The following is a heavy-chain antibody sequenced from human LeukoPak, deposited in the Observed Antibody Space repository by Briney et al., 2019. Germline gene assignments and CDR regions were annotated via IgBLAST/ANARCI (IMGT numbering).Heavy chain of an antibody. J-gene: IGHJ1*01. Sequence: GGSLRLSCAASGFTFISYAMNWVRQAPGKGVEWVSAISGSGGVTYYADSVQGRSTISRDNSKNTLYLQMHSLRAEDTAVYYCAKEVKSQYCSSTSCYHEYFQHWGQGTLVIV. CDR1: GFTFISYA. D-gene: IGHD2-2*01. V-gene: IGHV3-23*01. CDR3: AKEVKSQYCSSTSCYHEYFQH. CDR2: ISGSGGVT.